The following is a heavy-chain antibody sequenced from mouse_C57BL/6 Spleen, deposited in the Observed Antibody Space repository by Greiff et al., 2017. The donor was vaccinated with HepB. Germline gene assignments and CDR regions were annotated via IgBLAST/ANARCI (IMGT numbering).Heavy chain of an antibody. CDR1: GYTFTSYW. V-gene: IGHV1-59*01. J-gene: IGHJ2*01. Sequence: QVQLQQPGAELVRPGTSVKLSCKASGYTFTSYWMHWVKQRPGQGLEWIGVIDPSDSYTNYNQKFKGKATLTVDTSSSTAYMQLSSLTSEDSAVYYCASGYYPYYFDYWGQGTTLTVSS. CDR3: ASGYYPYYFDY. D-gene: IGHD2-3*01. CDR2: IDPSDSYT.